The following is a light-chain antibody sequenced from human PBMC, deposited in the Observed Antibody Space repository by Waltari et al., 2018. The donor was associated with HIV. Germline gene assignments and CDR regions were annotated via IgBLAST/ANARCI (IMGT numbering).Light chain of an antibody. V-gene: IGLV3-10*01. J-gene: IGLJ3*02. Sequence: SYELTQPPSVSVSPGQTSRITCSGDALSQKYSDWYQQKSGQAPVLVIYEDAKRPSGIPERFSGSSSGTMATLTISGAQVEDEGDYYCYSTDSSGNHRGVFGGGTKLTVL. CDR2: EDA. CDR1: ALSQKY. CDR3: YSTDSSGNHRGV.